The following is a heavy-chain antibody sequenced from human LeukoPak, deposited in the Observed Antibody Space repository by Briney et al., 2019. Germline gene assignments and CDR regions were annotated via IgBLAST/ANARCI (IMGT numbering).Heavy chain of an antibody. J-gene: IGHJ5*02. CDR2: ISAYNGNT. V-gene: IGHV1-18*01. Sequence: GASVKVSCKASGYTFTSYGISWVRQAPGQGLEWMGWISAYNGNTHYAQKLQGRVTITADESTSTAYMELSSLRSEDTAVYYCARGYSGYDLNWFDPWGQGTLVTVSS. CDR1: GYTFTSYG. D-gene: IGHD5-12*01. CDR3: ARGYSGYDLNWFDP.